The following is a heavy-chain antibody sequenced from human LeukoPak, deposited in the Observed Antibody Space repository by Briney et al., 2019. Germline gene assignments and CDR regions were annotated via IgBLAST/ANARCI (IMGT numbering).Heavy chain of an antibody. V-gene: IGHV4-4*07. J-gene: IGHJ5*02. CDR1: GGSISSYY. CDR2: IYTSGST. CDR3: ARLPYISSWYWFDP. Sequence: SETLSLTCTVSGGSISSYYWSWIRQPAGKGLEWIGRIYTSGSTNYNPSLKSRVTMSVDTSKNQFSLKLSSVTVADTAVYYCARLPYISSWYWFDPWGQGTLVTVSS. D-gene: IGHD6-13*01.